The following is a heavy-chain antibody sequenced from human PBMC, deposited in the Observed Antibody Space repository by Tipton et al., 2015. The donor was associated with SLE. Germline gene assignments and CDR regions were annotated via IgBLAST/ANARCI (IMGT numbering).Heavy chain of an antibody. V-gene: IGHV4-39*07. Sequence: LRLSCTASGGSISSSSYYWGWIRQPPGKGLEWIGSIYYSGSTNYNPSLKSRVTISGDTSKNQFSLKLTSVTAADTAVYYCARRGAFGFDPWGQGTLVTVSS. J-gene: IGHJ5*02. CDR3: ARRGAFGFDP. CDR1: GGSISSSSYY. CDR2: IYYSGST. D-gene: IGHD3-10*01.